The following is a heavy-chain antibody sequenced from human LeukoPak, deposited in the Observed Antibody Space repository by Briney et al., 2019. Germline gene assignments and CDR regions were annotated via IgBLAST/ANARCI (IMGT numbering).Heavy chain of an antibody. CDR1: GFPFDRYW. D-gene: IGHD3-16*01. J-gene: IGHJ4*02. Sequence: GSLRLSCVASGFPFDRYWMSWVRQAPGKGLEWVANIKHDGSEKNFVDSVKGRFTISRDNAENSLLLQMNSLRADDTAVYFCARQPIYEAYFDFWGQGTLVTVSS. CDR3: ARQPIYEAYFDF. CDR2: IKHDGSEK. V-gene: IGHV3-7*01.